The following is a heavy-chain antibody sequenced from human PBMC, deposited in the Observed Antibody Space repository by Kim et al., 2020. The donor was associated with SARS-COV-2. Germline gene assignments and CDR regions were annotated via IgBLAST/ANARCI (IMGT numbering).Heavy chain of an antibody. D-gene: IGHD6-13*01. CDR2: INSDGSST. Sequence: GGSLRLSCAASGFTFSSYWMHWVRQAPGKGLVWVSRINSDGSSTSYADSVKGRFTISRDNAKNTLYLQMNSLRAEDTAVYYCASLRWKDSSSWYWNYYYYGMDVWGQGTTVTVSS. V-gene: IGHV3-74*01. CDR3: ASLRWKDSSSWYWNYYYYGMDV. CDR1: GFTFSSYW. J-gene: IGHJ6*02.